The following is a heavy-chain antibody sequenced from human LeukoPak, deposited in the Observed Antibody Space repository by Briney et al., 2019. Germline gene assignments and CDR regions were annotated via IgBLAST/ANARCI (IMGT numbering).Heavy chain of an antibody. CDR1: GFTFSSYA. V-gene: IGHV3-23*01. CDR2: ISGSGGST. D-gene: IGHD2-15*01. J-gene: IGHJ5*02. CDR3: AKGCSGGCCYSGWFDP. Sequence: GGSLRLSCAASGFTFSSYAMSWVRQAPGKGLEWVSAISGSGGSTYYADSVKGRFTISRDNSKNTLYLQMNSLRAEGTAVYYCAKGCSGGCCYSGWFDPWGQGTLVTVSS.